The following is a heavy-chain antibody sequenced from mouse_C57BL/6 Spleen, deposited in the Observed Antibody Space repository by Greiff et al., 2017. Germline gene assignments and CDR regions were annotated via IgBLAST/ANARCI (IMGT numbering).Heavy chain of an antibody. Sequence: VQLKESGPELVKPGASVKISCKASGYSFTGYYMNWVKQSPEKSLEWIGEINPSTGGTTYNQKFKAKATLTVDKSSSTAYMQLKSLTSEDSAVYYCAKGGYYVYWYFDVWGTGTTVTVSS. CDR2: INPSTGGT. V-gene: IGHV1-42*01. J-gene: IGHJ1*03. D-gene: IGHD2-3*01. CDR1: GYSFTGYY. CDR3: AKGGYYVYWYFDV.